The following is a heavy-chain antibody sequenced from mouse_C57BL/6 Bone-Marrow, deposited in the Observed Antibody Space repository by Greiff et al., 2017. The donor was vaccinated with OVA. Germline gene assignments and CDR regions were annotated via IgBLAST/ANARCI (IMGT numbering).Heavy chain of an antibody. CDR1: GYTFTSYW. CDR2: IDPSDSYT. D-gene: IGHD1-1*01. J-gene: IGHJ4*01. Sequence: QVQLQQSGAELVKPGASVKLSCKASGYTFTSYWMQWVKQRPGQGLEWIGEIDPSDSYTNYNQKFKGKATLTVDTSSSTAYMQLSSLTSEDSAVYYCARERLISSWAMDYWGQGTSVTVSS. CDR3: ARERLISSWAMDY. V-gene: IGHV1-50*01.